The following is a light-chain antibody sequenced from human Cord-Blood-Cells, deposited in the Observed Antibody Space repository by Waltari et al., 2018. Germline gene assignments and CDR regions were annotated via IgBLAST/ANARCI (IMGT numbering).Light chain of an antibody. CDR3: QQSYSTPYT. V-gene: IGKV1-39*01. CDR1: QRISSY. CDR2: AAP. Sequence: DIQMTQSPSSLSASVGYRVTITCRASQRISSYLNWYQQKPGKAPKLLIYAAPSLQSGVPSRFSGSGSGTDFTLTISSLQPEDFATYYCQQSYSTPYTFGQGTKLEIK. J-gene: IGKJ2*01.